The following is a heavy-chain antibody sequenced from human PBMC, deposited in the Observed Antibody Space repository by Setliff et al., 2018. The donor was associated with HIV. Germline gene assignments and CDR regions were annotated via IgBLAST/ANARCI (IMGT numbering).Heavy chain of an antibody. CDR1: GFTFNNAW. J-gene: IGHJ3*02. D-gene: IGHD1-26*01. CDR2: ISSKTDGGAI. CDR3: TNRGSQGASDI. Sequence: GVLRLSCGASGFTFNNAWMSWVRQAPGKGLEWVGRISSKTDGGAIDYAAPVKGRFTISRDDSKNTLYLQMNSLKTEDTAVYYCTNRGSQGASDIWGQGTMVTVSS. V-gene: IGHV3-15*01.